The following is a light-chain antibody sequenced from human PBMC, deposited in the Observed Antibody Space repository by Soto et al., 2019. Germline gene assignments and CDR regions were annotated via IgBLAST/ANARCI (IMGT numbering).Light chain of an antibody. J-gene: IGKJ1*01. CDR2: AAS. Sequence: DIQMTQSPSSLSASIGDRATITCRTSQDISNSLAWYQQKPGKAPKLLIIAASTLQSGVPSRFSGGGSGTEFTLTISSLQPEDVATYYCQKYNFAPWTFGQGTKVEI. CDR3: QKYNFAPWT. CDR1: QDISNS. V-gene: IGKV1-27*01.